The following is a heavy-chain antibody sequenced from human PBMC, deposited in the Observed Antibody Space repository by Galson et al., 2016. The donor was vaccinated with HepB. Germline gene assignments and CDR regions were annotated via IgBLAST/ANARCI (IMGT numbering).Heavy chain of an antibody. CDR2: IKPDGSEK. V-gene: IGHV3-7*03. Sequence: SLRLSCATSGFTFSNYWMSWVRQAPGKGLEWVANIKPDGSEKYYVDSLKGRFTISRDNAKNSLYLQMNSLRAEDTAVYYCALYYYDGSGFLEYFQHWGQGTRVTVSS. J-gene: IGHJ1*01. CDR3: ALYYYDGSGFLEYFQH. CDR1: GFTFSNYW. D-gene: IGHD3-22*01.